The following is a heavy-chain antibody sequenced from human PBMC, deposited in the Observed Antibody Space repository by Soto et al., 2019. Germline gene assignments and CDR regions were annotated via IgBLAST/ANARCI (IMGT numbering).Heavy chain of an antibody. CDR1: GSRFSNYV. CDR2: IIPIFNST. V-gene: IGHV1-69*06. J-gene: IGHJ4*02. Sequence: QAQLVQSGAEVKTPGSSLKVSCKVSGSRFSNYVISWVRQAPGHGLAWLGRIIPIFNSTKYAQSFQGRVTITADKSTSTASLELSSLRSDDTAVYYCAREGRGKKAGYNGLVSLGYWGQGTLVTVSS. CDR3: AREGRGKKAGYNGLVSLGY. D-gene: IGHD2-2*02.